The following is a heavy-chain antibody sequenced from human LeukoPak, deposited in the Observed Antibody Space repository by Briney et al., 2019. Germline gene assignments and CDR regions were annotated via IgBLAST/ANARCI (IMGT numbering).Heavy chain of an antibody. CDR3: ARLVYMDV. CDR2: VFYNGKT. V-gene: IGHV4-39*07. CDR1: GVSISISSTTFY. Sequence: SETLSLTCTVSGVSISISSTTFYWGWIRQPPGKGLEWIGNVFYNGKTYYNPSLKSRVTMSVDTSKNQFSLKLSSVTAADTAVYYCARLVYMDVWGKGTTVTVSS. D-gene: IGHD6-6*01. J-gene: IGHJ6*03.